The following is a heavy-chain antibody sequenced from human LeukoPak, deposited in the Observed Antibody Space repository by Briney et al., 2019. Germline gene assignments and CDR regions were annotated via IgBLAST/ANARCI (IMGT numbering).Heavy chain of an antibody. CDR2: IYSGGST. D-gene: IGHD2-2*01. V-gene: IGHV3-53*01. Sequence: PGGSLRLSCAASGFTVSSNYMSWVRQAPGKGLEWVSVIYSGGSTYYADSVKGRFTISRDNSKNALFLQMNSLSAEDTAVYYCAKSGPYCSSTTCNYFDYWGQGTLVTVSS. CDR1: GFTVSSNY. J-gene: IGHJ4*02. CDR3: AKSGPYCSSTTCNYFDY.